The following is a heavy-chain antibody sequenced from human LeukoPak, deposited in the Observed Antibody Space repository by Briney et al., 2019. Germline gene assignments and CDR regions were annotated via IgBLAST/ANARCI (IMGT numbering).Heavy chain of an antibody. CDR1: GGSISSYY. D-gene: IGHD7-27*01. CDR3: ARQPIGELGTYQYYGIDV. Sequence: SETLSLTCSVSGGSISSYYWNWIRQSPGKGLEWIGFIHYSGSSNSNPSLQSRVTISVDTSKNQFSLKLTSVTAADTAVYYCARQPIGELGTYQYYGIDVWGQGTTVTVSS. CDR2: IHYSGSS. J-gene: IGHJ6*02. V-gene: IGHV4-59*08.